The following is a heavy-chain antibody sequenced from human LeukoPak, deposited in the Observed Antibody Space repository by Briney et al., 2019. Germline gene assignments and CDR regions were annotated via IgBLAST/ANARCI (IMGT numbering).Heavy chain of an antibody. CDR3: AKGLDYPPVLSGEDY. CDR1: GFTFSSYA. J-gene: IGHJ4*02. Sequence: PGGSLRLSCAASGFTFSSYAMSWVRQAPGKGLEWVSAISGSGGSTYYADSVKGRFTISRDNSKNTLYLQMNSLRAEDTAVYYCAKGLDYPPVLSGEDYWGQGTLVTVSS. D-gene: IGHD5-12*01. V-gene: IGHV3-23*01. CDR2: ISGSGGST.